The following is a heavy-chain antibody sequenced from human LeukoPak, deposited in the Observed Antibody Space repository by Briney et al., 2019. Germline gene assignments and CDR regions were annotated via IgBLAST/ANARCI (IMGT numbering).Heavy chain of an antibody. CDR2: INPRGGST. CDR3: ARVGITAATADY. CDR1: GYTFTTYY. V-gene: IGHV1-46*01. D-gene: IGHD6-25*01. J-gene: IGHJ4*02. Sequence: ASVKVSCKASGYTFTTYYMHWLRQAPGQGPEWMGIINPRGGSTDHAQKFEGRVTMTSDTSTSTVYMELNDLTSEDTAVYFCARVGITAATADYWGQGTLVTVSS.